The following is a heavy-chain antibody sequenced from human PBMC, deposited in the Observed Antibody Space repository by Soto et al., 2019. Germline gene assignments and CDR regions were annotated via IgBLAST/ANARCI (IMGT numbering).Heavy chain of an antibody. D-gene: IGHD3-3*01. J-gene: IGHJ4*02. CDR3: AKGKANSVFGVDTLFDY. CDR1: GFTFSDYY. Sequence: LRLSCAASGFTFSDYYMSWIRQAPGKGLEWVSYISSSGSTIYYADSVKGRFTTSRDNAKNSLYLQMNSLRADDTAVYYCAKGKANSVFGVDTLFDYWGQGTLVT. V-gene: IGHV3-11*01. CDR2: ISSSGSTI.